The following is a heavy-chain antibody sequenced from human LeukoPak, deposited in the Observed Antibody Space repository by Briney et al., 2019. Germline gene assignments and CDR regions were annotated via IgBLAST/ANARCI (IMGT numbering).Heavy chain of an antibody. CDR1: GFTFSSYA. J-gene: IGHJ4*02. Sequence: PGGSLRLSCAASGFTFSSYAMHWVRQAPGKGLEWVAVISYDGSNKYYADSVKGRFTISRDNSKNTLYLQMNSLRAEDTAVYYCARAPRAATYFDYWGQGTLVTVSS. CDR2: ISYDGSNK. V-gene: IGHV3-30-3*01. D-gene: IGHD6-25*01. CDR3: ARAPRAATYFDY.